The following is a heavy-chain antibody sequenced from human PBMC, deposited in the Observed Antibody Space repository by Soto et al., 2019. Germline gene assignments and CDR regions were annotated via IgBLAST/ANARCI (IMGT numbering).Heavy chain of an antibody. CDR3: VRGSRGITIFGVVIRAYNWFDP. CDR2: MNPNSGNT. V-gene: IGHV1-8*02. CDR1: GYPFSYDF. D-gene: IGHD3-3*01. Sequence: ASVRISCKSAGYPFSYDFMHGVRQATRQGLEWMGWMNPNSGNTGYAQKFQGRVTMTRNTSISTAYMELSSLRSEDTAVYYCVRGSRGITIFGVVIRAYNWFDPWGQGTLVNVSS. J-gene: IGHJ5*02.